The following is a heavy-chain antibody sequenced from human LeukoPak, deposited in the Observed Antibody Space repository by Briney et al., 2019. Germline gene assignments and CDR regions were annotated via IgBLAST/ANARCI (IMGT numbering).Heavy chain of an antibody. CDR1: GFTFSSYG. J-gene: IGHJ6*03. CDR3: AKDGRSGWYSYYYYMDV. CDR2: IRYDGSNK. V-gene: IGHV3-30*02. Sequence: GGSLRLSCAASGFTFSSYGMHWVRQAPGKGLEWVAFIRYDGSNKYYADSVKGRFTISRDNSKNTLYLQMNSLRAEDTAVYYCAKDGRSGWYSYYYYMDVWGKGTTVTISS. D-gene: IGHD6-19*01.